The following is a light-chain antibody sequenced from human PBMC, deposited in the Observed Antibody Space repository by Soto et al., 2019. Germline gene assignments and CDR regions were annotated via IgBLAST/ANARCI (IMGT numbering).Light chain of an antibody. Sequence: QSALTQPRSVSGSPGQSVTISCTGTSSDVGAYNYVSWYQQHPAKAPNLMIYDVSKRPSGVPDRFSGSKSGNTASLTISGLQADDEGDSYCCSYTNTAYVFGTGTKVTVL. CDR1: SSDVGAYNY. CDR2: DVS. CDR3: CSYTNTAYV. V-gene: IGLV2-11*01. J-gene: IGLJ1*01.